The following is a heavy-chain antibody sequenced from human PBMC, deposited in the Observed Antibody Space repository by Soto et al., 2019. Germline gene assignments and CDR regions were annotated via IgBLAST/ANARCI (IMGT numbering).Heavy chain of an antibody. D-gene: IGHD3-16*01. CDR1: GGTFSIYA. CDR3: ASHRGGFDYYYGMDV. Sequence: AASLKVSCKASGGTFSIYAISWVRQAPGQGLEWMGGIIPIFGTANYAQKFQGRVTITADKSTSTAYMELSSLRSEDTAVYYCASHRGGFDYYYGMDVWGQGTTVTVSS. V-gene: IGHV1-69*06. CDR2: IIPIFGTA. J-gene: IGHJ6*02.